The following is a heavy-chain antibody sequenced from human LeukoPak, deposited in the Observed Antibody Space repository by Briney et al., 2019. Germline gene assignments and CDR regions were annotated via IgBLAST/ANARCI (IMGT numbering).Heavy chain of an antibody. J-gene: IGHJ2*01. CDR1: GFTFSSYE. CDR2: ISSSGSTI. D-gene: IGHD6-13*01. V-gene: IGHV3-48*03. Sequence: PGGSLRLSCAASGFTFSSYEMNWVRQAPGKGLEWVSYISSSGSTIYYADSVKGRFTISRDNAKNSLYLQMNSLRAGDTAVYYCARAAYSSTWYSRYFDLWGRGTLVTVPS. CDR3: ARAAYSSTWYSRYFDL.